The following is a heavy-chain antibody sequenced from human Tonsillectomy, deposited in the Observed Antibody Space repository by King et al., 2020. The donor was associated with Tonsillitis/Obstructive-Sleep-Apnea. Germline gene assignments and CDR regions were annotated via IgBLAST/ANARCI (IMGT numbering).Heavy chain of an antibody. CDR2: INSDGSST. V-gene: IGHV3-74*01. D-gene: IGHD6-13*01. Sequence: VQLVESGGGLVQPGGSLRLSCAASGFTFSSYWMHWVRQAPGKGLVWVSRINSDGSSTSYADSVKGRFTISRDNAKNTLYLQMNSLRAEDTTVYYCARYPSSSLSSDAFYIWGQGTMVTVSS. CDR1: GFTFSSYW. J-gene: IGHJ3*02. CDR3: ARYPSSSLSSDAFYI.